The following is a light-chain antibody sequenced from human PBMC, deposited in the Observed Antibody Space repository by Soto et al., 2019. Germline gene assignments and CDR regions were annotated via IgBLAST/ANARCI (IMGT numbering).Light chain of an antibody. Sequence: DIQMTQSPSTLSASVGDRVTITCRASQSISSWLAWYQQKPGKAPKLLIYDASSLESGVPSWFSGSGSATEFTLTISSLQPDDFASYYCQQYYSYPYTFGQGTKLEIK. CDR3: QQYYSYPYT. CDR1: QSISSW. J-gene: IGKJ2*01. CDR2: DAS. V-gene: IGKV1-5*01.